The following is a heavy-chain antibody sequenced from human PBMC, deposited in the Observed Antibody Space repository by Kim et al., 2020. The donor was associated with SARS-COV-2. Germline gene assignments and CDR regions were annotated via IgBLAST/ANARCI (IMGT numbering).Heavy chain of an antibody. CDR1: GFTFGDYA. CDR2: IRSKAYGGTT. J-gene: IGHJ6*02. D-gene: IGHD6-13*01. CDR3: TRDTIAAAGTDPYYYYGMDV. V-gene: IGHV3-49*03. Sequence: GGSLRLSCTASGFTFGDYAMSWFRQAPGKGLEWVGFIRSKAYGGTTEYAASVKGRFTISRDDSKSIAYLQMNSLKTEDTAVYYCTRDTIAAAGTDPYYYYGMDVWGQGTTVTVSS.